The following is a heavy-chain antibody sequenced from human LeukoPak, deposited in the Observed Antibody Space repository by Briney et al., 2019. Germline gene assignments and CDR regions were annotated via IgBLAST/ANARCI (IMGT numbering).Heavy chain of an antibody. CDR3: ARDILEYSDYYYGMDV. D-gene: IGHD2/OR15-2a*01. CDR2: IYYTGNT. V-gene: IGHV4-59*01. J-gene: IGHJ6*02. Sequence: SETLSLTCTVSGGSISSYYWSWIRQPPGKGLEWIGYIYYTGNTNYNPSLKSRVTISVDTSKNQFSLKLSSVTAADTAVYYCARDILEYSDYYYGMDVWGQGTTVTVSS. CDR1: GGSISSYY.